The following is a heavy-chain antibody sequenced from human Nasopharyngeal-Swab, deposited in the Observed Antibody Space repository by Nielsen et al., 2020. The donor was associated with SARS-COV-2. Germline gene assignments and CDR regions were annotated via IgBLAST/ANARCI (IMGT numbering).Heavy chain of an antibody. CDR3: AKKYGTRGWYVGLDY. CDR1: GFRFSAFA. J-gene: IGHJ4*02. D-gene: IGHD6-19*01. V-gene: IGHV3-23*01. Sequence: GESLKISCAASGFRFSAFAMSWVRQAPGKGLEWVSAAGGNDGSTFYADSVRGRFTISRDNSKNTPYLQMNSLRAEDTALYYCAKKYGTRGWYVGLDYWGQGTQVTVSS. CDR2: AGGNDGST.